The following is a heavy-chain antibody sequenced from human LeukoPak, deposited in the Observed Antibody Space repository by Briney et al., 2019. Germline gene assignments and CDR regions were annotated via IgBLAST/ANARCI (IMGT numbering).Heavy chain of an antibody. Sequence: GGSLRLSCAASGFTFSSYAMHWVRQARGKGLGWVAVISWDGSNKYYADSVKGRFTISRDNSKNTLYLQKHSLKAEDTGVYYCARDNLYSGSYFYYWGQGTLVTVSS. V-gene: IGHV3-30-3*01. CDR2: ISWDGSNK. CDR3: ARDNLYSGSYFYY. CDR1: GFTFSSYA. D-gene: IGHD1-26*01. J-gene: IGHJ4*02.